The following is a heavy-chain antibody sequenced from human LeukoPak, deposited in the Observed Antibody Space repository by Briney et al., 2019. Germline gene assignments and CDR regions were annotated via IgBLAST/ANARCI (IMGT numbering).Heavy chain of an antibody. Sequence: GGSLRLSCAASGFTFTTYWMSWVRQAPGKGLEWVANIKQDGSATYYVGSVKGRFTISRDNADNSLFLQMNNLRVEDTAVYYCARGSNYFDPWGQGTLVTVSS. CDR1: GFTFTTYW. D-gene: IGHD4/OR15-4a*01. V-gene: IGHV3-7*01. CDR3: ARGSNYFDP. CDR2: IKQDGSAT. J-gene: IGHJ5*02.